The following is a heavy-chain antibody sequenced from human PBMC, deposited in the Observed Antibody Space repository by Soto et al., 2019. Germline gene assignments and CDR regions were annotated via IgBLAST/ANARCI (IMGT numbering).Heavy chain of an antibody. Sequence: EVQLLESGGGLVQPGGSLRLSCAASGFTFSTYAMNWVRQAPGKGLEWVSSISYSADKTFYADSVKGRFTISRDNSSDTLFLQMNSLRADDAALYYCARRAKTATSNWGAFDNWGQGTMVTVSS. J-gene: IGHJ3*02. CDR2: ISYSADKT. V-gene: IGHV3-23*01. CDR1: GFTFSTYA. D-gene: IGHD1-7*01. CDR3: ARRAKTATSNWGAFDN.